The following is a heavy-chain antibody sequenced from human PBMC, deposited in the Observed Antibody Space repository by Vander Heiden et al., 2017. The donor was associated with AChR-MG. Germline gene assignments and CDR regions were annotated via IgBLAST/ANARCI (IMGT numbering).Heavy chain of an antibody. CDR3: TRDQVYGDYSFDY. CDR2: IRSKAYGGTT. V-gene: IGHV3-49*03. CDR1: GFTFGDDA. D-gene: IGHD4-17*01. Sequence: EVQLVEAGGGLVEPGRSLRLSCTAPGFTFGDDAMSWFRQAPGKGLEWVGFIRSKAYGGTTEYAASVKGRFTISRDDSKSIAYLQRSSLKTEDTAVYYCTRDQVYGDYSFDYWGQGTLVTVSS. J-gene: IGHJ4*02.